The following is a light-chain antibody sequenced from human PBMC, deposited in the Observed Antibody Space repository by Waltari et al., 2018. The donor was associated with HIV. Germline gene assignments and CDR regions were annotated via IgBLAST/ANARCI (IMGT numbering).Light chain of an antibody. CDR2: DAS. CDR1: QSVSNN. CDR3: QQRSNWPRFT. V-gene: IGKV3-11*01. Sequence: EIVLTQSPATLSLSPGERATLSCRASQSVSNNFAWYQQRPGQAPRLLIYDASNRSTGIPARFSGSGSGTDFTLTISSLEPEDFVVYYCQQRSNWPRFTFGQGTRLEF. J-gene: IGKJ2*01.